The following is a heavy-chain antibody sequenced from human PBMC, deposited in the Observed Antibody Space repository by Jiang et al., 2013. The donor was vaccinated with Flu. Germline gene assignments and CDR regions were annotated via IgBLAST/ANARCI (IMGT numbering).Heavy chain of an antibody. J-gene: IGHJ3*02. CDR1: SSNSAA. D-gene: IGHD3-22*01. CDR2: TYYRSKRYN. CDR3: ARGAITLRIIDAFDI. Sequence: SSNSAAWNWIRQSPSRGLEWLGRTYYRSKRYNDYAVSVKSRITINPDTSKNQFSLQLNSVTPEDTAVYYCARGAITLRIIDAFDIWGQGIMVNVSS. V-gene: IGHV6-1*01.